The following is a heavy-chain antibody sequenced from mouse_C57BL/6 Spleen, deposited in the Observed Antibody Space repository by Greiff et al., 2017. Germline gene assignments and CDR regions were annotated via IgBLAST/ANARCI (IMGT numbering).Heavy chain of an antibody. CDR2: ISSGGSYT. CDR1: GFTFSSYG. Sequence: EVQGVESGGDLVKPGGSLKLSCAASGFTFSSYGMSWVRQTPDKRLEWVATISSGGSYTYYPDSVKGRFTIARDNAKNTLYLQMSSLKSEDTAMYYCARTDGDYSPYWGQGTLVTVSA. V-gene: IGHV5-6*01. J-gene: IGHJ3*01. D-gene: IGHD2-13*01. CDR3: ARTDGDYSPY.